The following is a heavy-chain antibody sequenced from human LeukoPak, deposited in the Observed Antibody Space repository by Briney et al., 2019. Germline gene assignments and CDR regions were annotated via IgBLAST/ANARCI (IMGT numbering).Heavy chain of an antibody. CDR2: ISSSSSYI. V-gene: IGHV3-21*01. Sequence: GGSLRLSCAASGFTFSSYSMNWVRQAPGKGLEWVSSISSSSSYIYYADSVKGRFTISRDNAKNSLSLQMNSLRAEDTAVYYCARDLGRDFLDVWGKGTTVTVSS. J-gene: IGHJ6*04. CDR3: ARDLGRDFLDV. D-gene: IGHD3-3*01. CDR1: GFTFSSYS.